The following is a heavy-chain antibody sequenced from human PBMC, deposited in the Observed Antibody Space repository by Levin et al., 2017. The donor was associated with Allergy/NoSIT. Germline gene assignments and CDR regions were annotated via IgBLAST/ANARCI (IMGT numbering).Heavy chain of an antibody. Sequence: GESLKISCAASGFNFSNFWMNWVRQAPGKGLEWVANIKQDGSEKYYVDSVKGRFTISRDNGKNSLYLQMSSLRVEDTGVFYCAGVPSQVLYFGEQYLDHWGQGALVTVSS. CDR2: IKQDGSEK. J-gene: IGHJ4*02. V-gene: IGHV3-7*01. D-gene: IGHD3-10*01. CDR1: GFNFSNFW. CDR3: AGVPSQVLYFGEQYLDH.